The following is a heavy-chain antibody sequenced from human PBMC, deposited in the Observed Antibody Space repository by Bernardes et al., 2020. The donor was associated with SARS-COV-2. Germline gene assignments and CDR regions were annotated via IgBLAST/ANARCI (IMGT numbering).Heavy chain of an antibody. CDR3: VRDHHYGLDY. V-gene: IGHV4-31*02. D-gene: IGHD3-10*01. CDR1: GFTFNSYW. J-gene: IGHJ4*02. Sequence: LRLSCAVSGFTFNSYWMHWIRQHPGKGLEWIGYIYYSGSTYYNPSLKSRVTISVDTSKNQFSLKLSSVTAADSAVYYCVRDHHYGLDYWGQGTLVTVSS. CDR2: IYYSGST.